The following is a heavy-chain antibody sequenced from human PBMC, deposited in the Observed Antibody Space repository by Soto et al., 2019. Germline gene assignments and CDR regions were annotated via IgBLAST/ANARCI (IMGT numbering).Heavy chain of an antibody. CDR2: ISAYNGNT. CDR1: GYTFTSYG. V-gene: IGHV1-18*01. J-gene: IGHJ4*02. Sequence: GASVKVSCKASGYTFTSYGISWVRQAPGQGLEWMGWISAYNGNTNYAQKLQGRVTITTDTSTSTAYMELRSLRSDDTAVYYCARGRIMITFGGVIVTAWYFDYWGQGTLVTVSS. D-gene: IGHD3-16*02. CDR3: ARGRIMITFGGVIVTAWYFDY.